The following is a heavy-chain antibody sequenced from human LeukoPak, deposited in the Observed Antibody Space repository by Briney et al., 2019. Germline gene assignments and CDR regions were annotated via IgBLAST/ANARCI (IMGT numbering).Heavy chain of an antibody. D-gene: IGHD3-22*01. Sequence: GGSLRLSCAASGFTFSTYDMHWVRQVTGKGLEWVSGIDIGGGTYYPASVKGRFIISRENVKNSLYLQMNTLIAGDTAVYYCARRRAGIGSYSDAFDIWGRGTKVTVSS. CDR1: GFTFSTYD. V-gene: IGHV3-13*01. CDR2: IDIGGGT. CDR3: ARRRAGIGSYSDAFDI. J-gene: IGHJ3*02.